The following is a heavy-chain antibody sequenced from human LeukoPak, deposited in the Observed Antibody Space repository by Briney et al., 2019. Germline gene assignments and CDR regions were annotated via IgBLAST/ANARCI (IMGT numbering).Heavy chain of an antibody. J-gene: IGHJ4*02. CDR1: GFTFSSYW. CDR2: TNSDGSST. CDR3: ARAVGGYSYGIDY. Sequence: GGSLRLSCAASGFTFSSYWMHRLRQAPGKELMGVLRTNSDGSSTTYADSVKGRFTISRDNAKNTLYLKMNSLRAEDTAVYYCARAVGGYSYGIDYWGQGTLVTVSS. D-gene: IGHD5-18*01. V-gene: IGHV3-74*01.